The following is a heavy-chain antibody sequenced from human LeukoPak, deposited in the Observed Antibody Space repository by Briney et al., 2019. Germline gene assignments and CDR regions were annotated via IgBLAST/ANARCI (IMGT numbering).Heavy chain of an antibody. CDR2: ISGSGGST. V-gene: IGHV3-23*01. J-gene: IGHJ6*03. D-gene: IGHD3-10*01. CDR3: AKSYYGSGSYYNLPYYYYYYMDV. CDR1: GFTFSSYA. Sequence: PGGSLRLSCAASGFTFSSYAMSWVRQAPGKGLEWVSAISGSGGSTYYADSVKGRFTISRDNSKNTLYLQMNSPRAEDTAVYYCAKSYYGSGSYYNLPYYYYYYMDVWGKGTTVTVSS.